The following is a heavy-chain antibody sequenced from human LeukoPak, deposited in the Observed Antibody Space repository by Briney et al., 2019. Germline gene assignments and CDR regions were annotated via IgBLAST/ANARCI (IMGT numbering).Heavy chain of an antibody. Sequence: SDTLSLTCSVSGGSVNGYYGSWIRQTPGMGLEWNGYIYSCGAINYNPSLTTRLTMSVHPPNNQLSLKLSSVTAADTAVYFFPRQPPNTASFDYWGQGALVTVSS. V-gene: IGHV4-59*02. CDR2: IYSCGAI. CDR3: PRQPPNTASFDY. CDR1: GGSVNGYY. J-gene: IGHJ4*02. D-gene: IGHD2-21*02.